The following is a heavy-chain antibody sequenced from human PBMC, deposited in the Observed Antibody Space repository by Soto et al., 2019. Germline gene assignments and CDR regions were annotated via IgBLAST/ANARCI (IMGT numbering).Heavy chain of an antibody. D-gene: IGHD1-26*01. CDR2: IYYDGST. CDR1: GGSISNRNYY. J-gene: IGHJ4*01. Sequence: SETLSLTCSVSGGSISNRNYYWAWVRQPPGKGLEWIGNIYYDGSTYYHPSFRGRITINPDTSKNQYSLQLNSVTPEDTAVYFCARGEQYSGRIFDYWGQGTLVTVSS. CDR3: ARGEQYSGRIFDY. V-gene: IGHV4-39*02.